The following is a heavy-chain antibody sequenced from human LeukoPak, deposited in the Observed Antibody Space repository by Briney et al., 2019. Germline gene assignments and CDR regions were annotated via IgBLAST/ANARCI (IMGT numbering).Heavy chain of an antibody. Sequence: PGRSLRLSCAASGFTFDDYAMHWVRQAPGKGLEWASGISWNSGSIGYADSVKGRFTISRDNAKNSLYLQMNSLRAEDTALYYCAKDMAGYCSGGSCSRMIFDYWGQGTLVTVSS. CDR1: GFTFDDYA. J-gene: IGHJ4*02. CDR2: ISWNSGSI. CDR3: AKDMAGYCSGGSCSRMIFDY. D-gene: IGHD2-15*01. V-gene: IGHV3-9*01.